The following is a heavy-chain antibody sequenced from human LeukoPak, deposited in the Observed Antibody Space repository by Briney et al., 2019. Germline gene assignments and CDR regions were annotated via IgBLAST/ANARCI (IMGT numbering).Heavy chain of an antibody. J-gene: IGHJ4*02. Sequence: GGSLRLSCEASGFTFSSYGMHWVRQAPGKGLEWVAFIRYDGSNKYYADSAKGRFTISRDNSKNTLYLQMNSLRAEDTAVYYCARDDYYDSSGSHGWGQGTLVTVSS. V-gene: IGHV3-30*02. CDR2: IRYDGSNK. D-gene: IGHD3-22*01. CDR3: ARDDYYDSSGSHG. CDR1: GFTFSSYG.